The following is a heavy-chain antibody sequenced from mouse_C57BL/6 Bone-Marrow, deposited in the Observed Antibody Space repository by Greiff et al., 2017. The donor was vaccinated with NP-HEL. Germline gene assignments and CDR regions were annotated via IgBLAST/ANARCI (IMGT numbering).Heavy chain of an antibody. D-gene: IGHD1-1*01. CDR1: GYAFSSSW. V-gene: IGHV1-82*01. CDR3: ARRGDNYYGSSLYAMDY. J-gene: IGHJ4*01. Sequence: VQLQESGPELVKPGASVKISCKASGYAFSSSWMNWVKQRPGKGLEWIGRIYPGDGDTNYNGKFKGKATLTADKSSSTAYMQLSSLTSEDSAVYFCARRGDNYYGSSLYAMDYWGQGTSVTVSS. CDR2: IYPGDGDT.